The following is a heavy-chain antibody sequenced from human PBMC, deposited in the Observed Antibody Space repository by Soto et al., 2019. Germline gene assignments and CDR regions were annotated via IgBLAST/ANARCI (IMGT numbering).Heavy chain of an antibody. V-gene: IGHV3-64D*08. J-gene: IGHJ4*02. CDR1: GFTFSIYA. CDR3: VKRFEGGYVY. CDR2: ITPNGVNT. Sequence: EVQLVESGGVLVQPGGSLRLSCSASGFTFSIYAMHWIRQAPGKGLEYVSSITPNGVNTYYADSVKGRFTISRDNSRDTLYLQMSSLRIEDTAVYYCVKRFEGGYVYWGQGTLVTVSS. D-gene: IGHD2-2*01.